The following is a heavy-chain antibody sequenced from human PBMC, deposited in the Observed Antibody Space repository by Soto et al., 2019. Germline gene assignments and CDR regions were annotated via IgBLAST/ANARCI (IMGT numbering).Heavy chain of an antibody. V-gene: IGHV3-30*18. CDR2: ISYDGSDK. CDR3: AKDQRRQLAQGGLSYYYYYGMDV. J-gene: IGHJ6*02. D-gene: IGHD6-6*01. Sequence: QVQLVESGGGVVQPGRSLRLSCVASGYTFSSYGVHWVRQAPGKGLEWVAVISYDGSDKWSADSVKGRFTISRDNSKNTVYLEMNSLRAEDTALYYCAKDQRRQLAQGGLSYYYYYGMDVWGPGTTVTVSS. CDR1: GYTFSSYG.